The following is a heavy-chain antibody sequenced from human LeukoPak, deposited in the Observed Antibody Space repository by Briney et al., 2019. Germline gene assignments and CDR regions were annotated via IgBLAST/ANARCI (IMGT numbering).Heavy chain of an antibody. J-gene: IGHJ4*02. V-gene: IGHV1-69*04. D-gene: IGHD5-18*01. CDR3: ARDSYEDTAMVPFDY. CDR1: GGTFSSYA. Sequence: ASVKVSCKASGGTFSSYAISWVRQAPGQGLEWMGRTIPILGIANYAQKFQGRVTITADKSTSTAYMELSSLRSEDTAVYYCARDSYEDTAMVPFDYWGQGTLVTVSS. CDR2: TIPILGIA.